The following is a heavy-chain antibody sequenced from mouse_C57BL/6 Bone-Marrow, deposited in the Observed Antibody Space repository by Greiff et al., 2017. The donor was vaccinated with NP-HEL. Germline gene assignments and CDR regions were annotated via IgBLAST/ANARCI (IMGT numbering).Heavy chain of an antibody. J-gene: IGHJ1*03. CDR3: ARDRGSLISYWYFDV. CDR1: GFTFSDYG. Sequence: EVQVVESGGGLVKPGGSLKLSCAASGFTFSDYGMHWVRQAPEKGLEWVAYISSGSSTIYYADTVKGRFTISRDNAKNTLFLQMTSLRSEDTAMYYCARDRGSLISYWYFDVWGTGTTVTVSS. D-gene: IGHD6-2*01. CDR2: ISSGSSTI. V-gene: IGHV5-17*01.